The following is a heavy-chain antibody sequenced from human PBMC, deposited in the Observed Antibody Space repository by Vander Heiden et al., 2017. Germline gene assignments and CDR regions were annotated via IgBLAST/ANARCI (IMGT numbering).Heavy chain of an antibody. Sequence: ELVDSGGGLAQRGGSLRLVCVASGFSFTSYSMNWVRQAPGKGLEWVSYSSISGSAIHYADSVKGRFTISRDNAKDSLFLHMDSLRDEDTAVYYCARDSGGGMDGWGRGTTVTVSS. CDR3: ARDSGGGMDG. CDR2: SSISGSAI. J-gene: IGHJ6*02. CDR1: GFSFTSYS. V-gene: IGHV3-48*02. D-gene: IGHD3-10*01.